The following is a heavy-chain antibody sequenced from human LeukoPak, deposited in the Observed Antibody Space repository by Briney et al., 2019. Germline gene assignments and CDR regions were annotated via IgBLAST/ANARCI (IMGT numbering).Heavy chain of an antibody. J-gene: IGHJ3*01. Sequence: SETLSLTCIVSGVSGGSISSTSYYWGWIRQPPGKGLEWIGSIYYNGSTYFNPSLKSRVTISVDTSKKQFSLKLRSMTAADTAVYYCARRPVDYSSSDHAFDVWGPGTMVTVSS. CDR1: GVSGGSISSTSYY. D-gene: IGHD3-22*01. V-gene: IGHV4-39*07. CDR3: ARRPVDYSSSDHAFDV. CDR2: IYYNGST.